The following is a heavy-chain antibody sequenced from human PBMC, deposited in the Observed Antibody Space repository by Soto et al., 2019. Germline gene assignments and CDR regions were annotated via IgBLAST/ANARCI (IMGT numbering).Heavy chain of an antibody. CDR3: AISREAGMYHYGVDV. J-gene: IGHJ6*02. CDR2: IYYSGST. V-gene: IGHV4-31*03. D-gene: IGHD6-19*01. CDR1: GGSISSGGYY. Sequence: PSETLSLTCTVSGGSISSGGYYWSWIRQHPGKGLEWIGYIYYSGSTYYNPSLKSRVTISVDTSKNQFSLKLSSVTAADTAVYYCAISREAGMYHYGVDVWGQGSXVTVSS.